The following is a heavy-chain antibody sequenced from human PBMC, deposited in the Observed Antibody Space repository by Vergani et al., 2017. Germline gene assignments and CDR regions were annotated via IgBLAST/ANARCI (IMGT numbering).Heavy chain of an antibody. V-gene: IGHV3-23*01. D-gene: IGHD4-17*01. J-gene: IGHJ4*02. Sequence: EVQLLESGGGLVQPGGSLRLSCAASGFPFSSYAMSWVRQAPGKGLEWVSAISGSGGSTYYADSVTGRFTISRDNSKNTLYLQMNSLGAEDTAVYYCVKAVTTRVPYASYXFDDWGQGTLVTVSS. CDR1: GFPFSSYA. CDR3: VKAVTTRVPYASYXFDD. CDR2: ISGSGGST.